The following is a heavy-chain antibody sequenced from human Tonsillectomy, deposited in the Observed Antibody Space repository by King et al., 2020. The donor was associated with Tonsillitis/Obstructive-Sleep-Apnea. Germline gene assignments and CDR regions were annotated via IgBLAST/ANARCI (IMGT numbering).Heavy chain of an antibody. V-gene: IGHV6-1*01. CDR2: TYYRSKWYK. D-gene: IGHD4-17*01. Sequence: VQLQQSGPGLVKPPQTLSLTCAISGDSVSSNRSAWNWIRQSPSRGLEWLGRTYYRSKWYKDYALSVKSRLTINPDTSKNHFSLQLNSVTPEDTAVYYCARANGDSTRFDYWGQGTLVTVSS. CDR1: GDSVSSNRSA. J-gene: IGHJ4*02. CDR3: ARANGDSTRFDY.